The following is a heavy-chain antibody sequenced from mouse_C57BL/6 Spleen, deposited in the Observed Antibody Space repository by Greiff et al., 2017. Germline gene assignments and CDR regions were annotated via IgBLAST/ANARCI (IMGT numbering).Heavy chain of an antibody. V-gene: IGHV1-55*01. Sequence: QVQLQQPGAELVKPGASVTMSCKASGYTFTTYWITWVKQRPGQGLEWIGDIYPGSGSTNYNEKFKSKATLTVDTSSSTAYMQLSSLTSEDSAVYYCARTYYDYDGAHFDYWGQATTLTVSS. CDR2: IYPGSGST. CDR3: ARTYYDYDGAHFDY. J-gene: IGHJ2*01. CDR1: GYTFTTYW. D-gene: IGHD2-4*01.